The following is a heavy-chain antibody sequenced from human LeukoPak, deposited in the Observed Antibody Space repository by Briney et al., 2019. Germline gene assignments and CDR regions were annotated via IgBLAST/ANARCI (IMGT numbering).Heavy chain of an antibody. CDR1: GFTFSSYG. CDR3: AKDRYSSSWLFDY. CDR2: IRYDGSNK. D-gene: IGHD6-13*01. V-gene: IGHV3-30*02. Sequence: TGGSLRLSCAASGFTFSSYGMHWVRQAPGKGLEWVAFIRYDGSNKYYADSVKGRFTISRDNSKNTLYLQMNSLRAEDTAVYYCAKDRYSSSWLFDYWGQGTLVTVSS. J-gene: IGHJ4*02.